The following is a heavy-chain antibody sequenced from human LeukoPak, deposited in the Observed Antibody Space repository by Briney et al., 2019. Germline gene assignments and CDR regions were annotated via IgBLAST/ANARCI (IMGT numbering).Heavy chain of an antibody. CDR1: GFTFDDYA. D-gene: IGHD5-24*01. Sequence: GGSLRLSCAASGFTFDDYAMHWVRQAPGKGLEWVSTISGSGDNTYYADSVKGRFTISRDNSKNTLYLQMNSLRAEDTAVYYCAREPRSRWLDYWGQGTLVTVSS. V-gene: IGHV3-23*01. CDR2: ISGSGDNT. J-gene: IGHJ4*02. CDR3: AREPRSRWLDY.